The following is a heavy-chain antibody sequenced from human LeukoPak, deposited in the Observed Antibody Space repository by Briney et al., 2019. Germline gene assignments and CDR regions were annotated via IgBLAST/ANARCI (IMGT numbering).Heavy chain of an antibody. J-gene: IGHJ4*02. Sequence: GRSLRLSCAASGFNFGDFAMHWVRQAPGKGLKWVSGVTWDSGRLGYADSVKGRFTVSRDNAKNSLYLQMNNLRPEDTALYYCAKDKYRLRTYGDLYFFDSWGQGTLVTVSS. D-gene: IGHD4-17*01. CDR1: GFNFGDFA. V-gene: IGHV3-9*01. CDR3: AKDKYRLRTYGDLYFFDS. CDR2: VTWDSGRL.